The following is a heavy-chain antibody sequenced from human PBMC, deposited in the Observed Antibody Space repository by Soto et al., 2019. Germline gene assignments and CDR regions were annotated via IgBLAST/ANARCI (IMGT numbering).Heavy chain of an antibody. CDR3: AKDKQYSSSIGYYYYGMDV. CDR2: ISGSGGST. Sequence: PGGSLRLSCAASGFTFSSYAMSWVRQAPGKGLEWVSAISGSGGSTYYADSVKGRFTISRDNSKNTLYLQMNSLRAEDTAVYYCAKDKQYSSSIGYYYYGMDVWGQGTTVTVSS. V-gene: IGHV3-23*01. J-gene: IGHJ6*02. D-gene: IGHD6-6*01. CDR1: GFTFSSYA.